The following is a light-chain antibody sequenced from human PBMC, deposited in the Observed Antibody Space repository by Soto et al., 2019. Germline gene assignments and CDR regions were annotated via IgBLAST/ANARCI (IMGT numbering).Light chain of an antibody. CDR3: QSFDSSLSSYV. CDR1: RSNIGAGYD. CDR2: GNT. J-gene: IGLJ1*01. V-gene: IGLV1-40*01. Sequence: QSVLTQPPSVSGAPGQRVTISCTGSRSNIGAGYDVHWYQQLPGTAPKLLIYGNTKRPSGVPDRFSGSKSDTSASLAITGLQAEDAAGYLRQSFDSSLSSYVFGTGTKLTVL.